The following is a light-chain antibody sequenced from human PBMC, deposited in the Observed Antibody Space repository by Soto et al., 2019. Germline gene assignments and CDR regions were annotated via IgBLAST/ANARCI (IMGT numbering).Light chain of an antibody. CDR1: STDFVSYNR. CDR3: SLYTSENTYV. Sequence: QSVLTQPPSVSGSPGQSVTISCTGTSTDFVSYNRVSWYQQPPGTAPKLIIYEASNRPSGVPDRFSGSKSGNTASLSISGLQAADEADYYCSLYTSENTYVFGTGYKVTVL. V-gene: IGLV2-18*01. J-gene: IGLJ1*01. CDR2: EAS.